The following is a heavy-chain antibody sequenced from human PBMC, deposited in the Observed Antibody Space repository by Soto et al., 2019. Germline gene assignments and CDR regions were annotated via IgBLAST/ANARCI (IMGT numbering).Heavy chain of an antibody. CDR2: ITGRGDST. CDR1: GFPFSDHA. J-gene: IGHJ5*02. CDR3: AKDLYVQPPSGWFDP. Sequence: EVQLLESGGGLVQPGGSLRLSCAASGFPFSDHAMHWVRRTPGKGLEWVSAITGRGDSTYYADSVKGRFTISRDNSKSTLYLQMMSLRAEDTAVYYCAKDLYVQPPSGWFDPWGQGTVVTVSS. V-gene: IGHV3-23*01. D-gene: IGHD1-26*01.